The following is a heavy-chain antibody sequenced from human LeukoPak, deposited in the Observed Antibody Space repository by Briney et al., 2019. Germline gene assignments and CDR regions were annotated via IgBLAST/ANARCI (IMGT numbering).Heavy chain of an antibody. D-gene: IGHD3-16*01. CDR3: TRGAGWLIDY. J-gene: IGHJ4*02. Sequence: PSETLSLTCTVSGGSISSYYWSWIRQPPGKGLEWIGYIYYSGSTNYNPSLKSRVTISVDTSKNQFSLRVDSVTAADTAVYYCTRGAGWLIDYWGQGILVTVSS. V-gene: IGHV4-59*08. CDR1: GGSISSYY. CDR2: IYYSGST.